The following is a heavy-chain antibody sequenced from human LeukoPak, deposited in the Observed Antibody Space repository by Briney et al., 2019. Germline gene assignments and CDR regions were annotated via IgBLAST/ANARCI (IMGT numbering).Heavy chain of an antibody. Sequence: PSETLSLTCAVYGGSFSGYYWSWIRQPPGKGLEWIGEINHSGSTNYNPSLKSRVTISVDTSKNQFSLKLSSVTVADTAVYYCAGRSGYYTGPGFVDYWGQGTLVTVSS. CDR1: GGSFSGYY. D-gene: IGHD3-3*01. CDR3: AGRSGYYTGPGFVDY. V-gene: IGHV4-34*01. CDR2: INHSGST. J-gene: IGHJ4*02.